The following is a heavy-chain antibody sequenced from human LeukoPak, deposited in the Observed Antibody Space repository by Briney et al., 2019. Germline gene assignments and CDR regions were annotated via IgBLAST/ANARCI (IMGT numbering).Heavy chain of an antibody. D-gene: IGHD2-21*01. CDR1: GGSISNYF. J-gene: IGHJ1*01. CDR2: ISYRGSS. Sequence: SETLSLTCNVSGGSISNYFWSWLRQPPGGGLEWIGYISYRGSSNYNPSLKGRVTFSVDTSKNQISLGMISVTASDTAVYYCARGLSLLGSEEGLPLGYWGQGSLVTVSS. V-gene: IGHV4-59*01. CDR3: ARGLSLLGSEEGLPLGY.